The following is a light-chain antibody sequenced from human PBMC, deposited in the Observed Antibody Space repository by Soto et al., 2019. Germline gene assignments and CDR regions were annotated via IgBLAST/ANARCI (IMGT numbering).Light chain of an antibody. CDR3: QQYNSYPLT. V-gene: IGKV1-5*03. Sequence: DTQVTQSPSTLSSPVGDRVSITCLSSQSISSWLAWYQQKPGKAPKLLIYKASSLESGVPSRFSGSGSGTEFTLTISSLQPDDFATYYCQQYNSYPLTFGGGTKVDIK. CDR1: QSISSW. J-gene: IGKJ4*01. CDR2: KAS.